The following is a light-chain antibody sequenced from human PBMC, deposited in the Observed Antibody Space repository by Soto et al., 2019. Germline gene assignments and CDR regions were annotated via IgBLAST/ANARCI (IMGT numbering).Light chain of an antibody. V-gene: IGKV3-11*01. Sequence: EIVLTQSPAILSLSLGERATLSCRAGENVNNYLGWYQQKPGQAPRLIMSDVSRRATGIPARFSGSGSGTDFTLTISSLEPEDFAVYYCQHRVHGPTFGGGTTVEIK. CDR1: ENVNNY. CDR2: DVS. CDR3: QHRVHGPT. J-gene: IGKJ4*01.